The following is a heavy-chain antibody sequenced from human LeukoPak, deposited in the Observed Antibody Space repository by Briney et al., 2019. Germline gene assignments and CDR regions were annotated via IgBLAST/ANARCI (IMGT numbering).Heavy chain of an antibody. CDR2: ISSSSSYI. D-gene: IGHD6-13*01. V-gene: IGHV3-21*04. Sequence: PGGSLRLSCAASGFTFSSYSMNWVRQAPGKGLEWVSSISSSSSYIYYADSVKGRFTISRDNAKNSLYLQMNSLRAEDTAVYYCAKDLRAAAGNDLYFDYWGQGTLVTVSS. CDR1: GFTFSSYS. J-gene: IGHJ4*02. CDR3: AKDLRAAAGNDLYFDY.